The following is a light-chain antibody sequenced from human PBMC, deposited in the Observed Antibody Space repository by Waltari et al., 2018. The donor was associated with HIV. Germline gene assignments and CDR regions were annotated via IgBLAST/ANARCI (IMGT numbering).Light chain of an antibody. CDR1: ADYSTYD. Sequence: QPVLTQPPSASASLGASVPLTCTLSADYSTYDVDWYQQRPGKGPRFVMRVGPGGIVGSKGGGVPDRFSVLASGLNRYLTIKNIQEEDESDYHCGTDHGTGSNFVVVFGGGTKLTVL. V-gene: IGLV9-49*01. J-gene: IGLJ2*01. CDR2: VGPGGIVG. CDR3: GTDHGTGSNFVVV.